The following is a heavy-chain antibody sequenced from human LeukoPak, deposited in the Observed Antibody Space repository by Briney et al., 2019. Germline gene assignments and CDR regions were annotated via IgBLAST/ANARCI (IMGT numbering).Heavy chain of an antibody. CDR3: ASVTYTNYYYGMDV. J-gene: IGHJ6*02. V-gene: IGHV1-69*13. Sequence: ASVKVSCKASGGTLSSYAISWVRQAPGQGLEWMGGIIPIFGTANYAQKFQGRVTITADESTSTAYMELSSLRSEDTAVYYCASVTYTNYYYGMDVWGQGTTVTVSS. D-gene: IGHD2-2*02. CDR2: IIPIFGTA. CDR1: GGTLSSYA.